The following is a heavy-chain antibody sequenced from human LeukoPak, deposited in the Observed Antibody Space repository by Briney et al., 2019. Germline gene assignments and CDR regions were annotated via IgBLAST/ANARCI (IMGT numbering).Heavy chain of an antibody. D-gene: IGHD5-18*01. V-gene: IGHV5-51*01. CDR1: GYSFTSYW. CDR3: ARLHSYGYDY. CDR2: IYPGDSDT. J-gene: IGHJ4*02. Sequence: GESLKISCQGSGYSFTSYWIGWVRQMPGKGLEWMGIIYPGDSDTRYSPSFQRHVTISADKSTSTAYLQWSSLKAADTAMYYCARLHSYGYDYWGQGTLVTVSS.